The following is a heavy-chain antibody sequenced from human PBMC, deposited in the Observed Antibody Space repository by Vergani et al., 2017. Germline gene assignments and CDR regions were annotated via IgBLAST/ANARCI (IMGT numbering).Heavy chain of an antibody. CDR1: GFSFRNAW. CDR2: IKSTFDSGTT. CDR3: TTQPRYCGEGSCXLLKDHHYYGKDV. V-gene: IGHV3-15*07. J-gene: IGHJ6*02. Sequence: EVQLVESGGGIVKPGGSLRLSCVASGFSFRNAWMNWVRRTPGKGLEWVGCIKSTFDSGTTDYAAAVKGRFSISRDDSKNTLFLQMNGLKTEDKCLYYSTTQPRYCGEGSCXLLKDHHYYGKDVWGQGTTGTGS. D-gene: IGHD2-21*01.